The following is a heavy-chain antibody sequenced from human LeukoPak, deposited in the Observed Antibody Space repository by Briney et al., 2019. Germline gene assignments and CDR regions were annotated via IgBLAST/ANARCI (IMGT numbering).Heavy chain of an antibody. D-gene: IGHD3-22*01. V-gene: IGHV3-21*01. Sequence: GGSLRPSCAASGFTFSSYSMNWVRQAPGKGLEWVSSISSSSSYIYYADSVKGRFTVSRDNAKNSLYLQMNSLRAEDTAVYYCARVRYYDSSGYYYGYWGQGTLVTVSS. CDR2: ISSSSSYI. CDR1: GFTFSSYS. J-gene: IGHJ4*02. CDR3: ARVRYYDSSGYYYGY.